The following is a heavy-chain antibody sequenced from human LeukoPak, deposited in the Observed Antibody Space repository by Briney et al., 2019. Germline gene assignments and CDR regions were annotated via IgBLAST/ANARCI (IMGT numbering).Heavy chain of an antibody. J-gene: IGHJ3*02. D-gene: IGHD1-26*01. V-gene: IGHV4-61*02. CDR1: GGSISSGSYS. CDR2: IYTSGST. CDR3: ARAEWELDDAFDI. Sequence: SETLSLTCTVSGGSISSGSYSWNWIRQPAGKGLEWIGRIYTSGSTNYNPSLKSRLTISVDTSKNQFSLTLSSVTAADTAVYYCARAEWELDDAFDIWGQGTMVTVSS.